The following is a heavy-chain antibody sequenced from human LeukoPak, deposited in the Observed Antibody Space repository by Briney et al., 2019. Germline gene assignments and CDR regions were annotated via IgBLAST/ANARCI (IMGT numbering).Heavy chain of an antibody. CDR3: ARDEGYYGSGSYRPFDY. CDR1: GFTVSRYH. Sequence: GGSLRLSCAASGFTVSRYHMSWVRQAPGKGLEWVSAISGSGDSTYYADSVKGRFTISRDNSKNTLYLQMNSLRAEDTAVYYCARDEGYYGSGSYRPFDYWGQGTLVTVSS. D-gene: IGHD3-10*01. V-gene: IGHV3-23*01. CDR2: ISGSGDST. J-gene: IGHJ4*02.